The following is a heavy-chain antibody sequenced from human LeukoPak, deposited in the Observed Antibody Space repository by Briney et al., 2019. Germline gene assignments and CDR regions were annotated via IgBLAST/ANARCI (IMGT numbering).Heavy chain of an antibody. CDR1: GGSIGSYY. Sequence: SETLSLTCIVSGGSIGSYYWSWIRQPPGKGLEWIGYISDSGSTNYNPSLKSRVTISVDTSKNQFSLKLSSVTAADTAVYYCARRLLLTDWFDPWGQGTLVTVSS. CDR2: ISDSGST. CDR3: ARRLLLTDWFDP. D-gene: IGHD3-10*01. V-gene: IGHV4-59*01. J-gene: IGHJ5*02.